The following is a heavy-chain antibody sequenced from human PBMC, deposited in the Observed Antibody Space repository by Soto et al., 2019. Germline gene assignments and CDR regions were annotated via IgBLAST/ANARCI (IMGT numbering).Heavy chain of an antibody. D-gene: IGHD2-2*01. J-gene: IGHJ6*02. CDR2: IIPIFGTA. CDR3: ARLSVPAATNGDYYYGMDV. CDR1: GGTFSSYA. Sequence: SVKVSCKASGGTFSSYAISWVRQAPGQGLEWMGGIIPIFGTANYAQKFQGRVTITADESTSTAYMELSSLRSEDTAVYYCARLSVPAATNGDYYYGMDVWGQGTTVTVSS. V-gene: IGHV1-69*13.